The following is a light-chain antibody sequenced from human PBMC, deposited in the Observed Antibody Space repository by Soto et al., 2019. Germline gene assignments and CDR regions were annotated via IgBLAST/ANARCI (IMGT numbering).Light chain of an antibody. CDR1: QSIGES. CDR3: QQYTSYSRT. CDR2: DVS. V-gene: IGKV1-5*01. Sequence: DIQLTQSPSTLSASVGDRVTITCRASQSIGESLAWYQQKPGKAPYLLISDVSSLERGVPSRFSGSGSGTEFTLTISTLQPDDCATYYCQQYTSYSRTFGQGTKVDIK. J-gene: IGKJ1*01.